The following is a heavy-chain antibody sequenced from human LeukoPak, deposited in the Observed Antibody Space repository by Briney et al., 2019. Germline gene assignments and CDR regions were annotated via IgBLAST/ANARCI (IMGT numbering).Heavy chain of an antibody. CDR1: GFTFRDYY. D-gene: IGHD4-17*01. CDR2: ISRSAGTI. Sequence: SLRLSCAASGFTFRDYYMSWIRQPPGKGLEWISYISRSAGTIHYVDSVKGRFTISRDNAKNSLSLQMDSRRVEGTAVYYCATSVTRRRLDWFIDLWGRGTLVSVS. J-gene: IGHJ2*01. V-gene: IGHV3-11*04. CDR3: ATSVTRRRLDWFIDL.